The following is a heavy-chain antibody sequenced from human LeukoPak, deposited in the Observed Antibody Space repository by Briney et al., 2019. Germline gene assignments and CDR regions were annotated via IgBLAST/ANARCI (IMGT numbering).Heavy chain of an antibody. Sequence: PSETLSLTCAVYGGSFSGYYWSWIRQPPGKGLEWIGEINHSGSTNYNPSLKSRVTISVDTSKNQFSLKLSSVTAAGTAVYYCARGKMYSSSWYPLGYWGQGTLVTVSS. V-gene: IGHV4-34*01. CDR3: ARGKMYSSSWYPLGY. J-gene: IGHJ4*02. CDR1: GGSFSGYY. CDR2: INHSGST. D-gene: IGHD6-13*01.